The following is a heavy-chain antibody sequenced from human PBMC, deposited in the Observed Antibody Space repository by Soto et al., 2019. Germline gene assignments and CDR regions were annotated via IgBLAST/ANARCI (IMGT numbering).Heavy chain of an antibody. CDR1: GFTFSSYA. J-gene: IGHJ4*02. D-gene: IGHD2-8*01. CDR3: AKRLRYCTTSSCYFYY. V-gene: IGHV3-23*01. CDR2: ISGSGAST. Sequence: GGSLRLSCAASGFTFSSYAMNWVRQAPGKGLEWVSAISGSGASTYYADSVKGRFTISRDNSRNTLFLQLNSLRAEDTAVYYCAKRLRYCTTSSCYFYYWGQGTLVTVSS.